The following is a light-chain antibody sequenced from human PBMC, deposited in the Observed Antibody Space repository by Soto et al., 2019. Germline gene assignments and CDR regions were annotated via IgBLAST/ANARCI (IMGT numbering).Light chain of an antibody. V-gene: IGKV3-20*01. J-gene: IGKJ5*01. CDR2: AAS. CDR3: QYYGNSRIT. Sequence: EIVLTHSPGTLSLSPGERAALSCRASQSVSSKFLAWYQQRPGQAPRLLIYAASNRATGIPDRFSGSGSETDFTLTINRLEPEDFAVYYCQYYGNSRITFGQGTRLEI. CDR1: QSVSSKF.